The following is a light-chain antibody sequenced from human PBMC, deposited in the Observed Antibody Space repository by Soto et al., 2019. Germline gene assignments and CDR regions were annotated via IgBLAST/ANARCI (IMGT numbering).Light chain of an antibody. CDR3: HQYNNWPQT. V-gene: IGKV3-15*01. CDR1: QSVSIY. Sequence: EIVMTQSPATLSVSPGDRATLSCRASQSVSIYLAWYQQKPGQAPRLLIYGASTRATATPARFSGSGSGTEFTLTISSLQSEDFGVYYCHQYNNWPQTFGQGTKGELK. CDR2: GAS. J-gene: IGKJ1*01.